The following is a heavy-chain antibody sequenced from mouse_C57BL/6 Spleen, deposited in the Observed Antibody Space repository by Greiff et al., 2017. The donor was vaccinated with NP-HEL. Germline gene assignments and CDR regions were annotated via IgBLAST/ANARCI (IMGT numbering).Heavy chain of an antibody. Sequence: QVQLQQPGAELVMPGASVKLSCKASGYTFTSYWMHWVKQRPGQGLEWIGEIDPSDSYTNYNQKFKGKSTLTVDKSSSTAYMQLSSLTSEDSAVYYCVAYYRNGWFAYWGQGTLVTVSA. CDR2: IDPSDSYT. V-gene: IGHV1-69*01. CDR3: VAYYRNGWFAY. D-gene: IGHD2-10*01. CDR1: GYTFTSYW. J-gene: IGHJ3*01.